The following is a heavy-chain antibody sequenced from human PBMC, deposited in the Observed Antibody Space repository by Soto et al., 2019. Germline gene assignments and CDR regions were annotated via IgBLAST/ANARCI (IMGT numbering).Heavy chain of an antibody. Sequence: ASVKVSCKASGCTFTGYYMHWVGQAPVRGLEWMGWINPNGGGTKYAQKFQGRVTMTRDTSISTAYMEMSRLRSDDTAVYYCASTCKSNPYYDSARGPFDIWAQGTMVTVSS. CDR3: ASTCKSNPYYDSARGPFDI. CDR1: GCTFTGYY. CDR2: INPNGGGT. D-gene: IGHD3-22*01. J-gene: IGHJ3*02. V-gene: IGHV1-2*02.